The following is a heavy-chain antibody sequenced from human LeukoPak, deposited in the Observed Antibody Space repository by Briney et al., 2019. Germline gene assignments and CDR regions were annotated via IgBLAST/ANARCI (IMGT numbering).Heavy chain of an antibody. J-gene: IGHJ3*02. CDR3: ARDVRLPRRALDI. D-gene: IGHD5-18*01. CDR1: GGSISSHS. Sequence: SETLSLTCTVSGGSISSHSWTWNRQPAGKVLEWIGRFHTSGSTNYNPSLKSRVTMSVDTSKNQFSLRLTSVTAADTAVYYCARDVRLPRRALDIWGQGTMVTVSS. CDR2: FHTSGST. V-gene: IGHV4-4*07.